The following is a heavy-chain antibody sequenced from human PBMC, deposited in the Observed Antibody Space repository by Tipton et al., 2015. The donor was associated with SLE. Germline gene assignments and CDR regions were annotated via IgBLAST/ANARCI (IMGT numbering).Heavy chain of an antibody. CDR2: ISYDGSNK. Sequence: SLRLSCAASGFIFSNFAIHWVRQPPGKGLEWVAVISYDGSNKYYADSVKGRFTISRDISKNTVYLQMNSLRAEDTAVYYCARELRLTGTMGWFDPWGQGALVTVSS. J-gene: IGHJ5*02. CDR3: ARELRLTGTMGWFDP. V-gene: IGHV3-30*04. D-gene: IGHD1-7*01. CDR1: GFIFSNFA.